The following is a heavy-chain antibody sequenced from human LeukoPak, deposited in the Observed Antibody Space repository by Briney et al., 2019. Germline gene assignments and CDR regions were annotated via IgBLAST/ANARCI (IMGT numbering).Heavy chain of an antibody. V-gene: IGHV4-39*01. CDR3: ARRSVAVAGTPNDAFDI. CDR2: IYYSGST. CDR1: GGSISSSSYY. Sequence: SETLSLTCTVSGGSISSSSYYWGWLRQPPGKGLEWIGSIYYSGSTYYNPSLKSRVTISVDTSKNQFSLKLSSVTAADTAVYYCARRSVAVAGTPNDAFDIWGQGTMVTVSS. J-gene: IGHJ3*02. D-gene: IGHD6-19*01.